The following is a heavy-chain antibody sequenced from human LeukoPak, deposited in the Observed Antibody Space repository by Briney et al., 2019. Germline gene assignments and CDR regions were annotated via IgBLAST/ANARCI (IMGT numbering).Heavy chain of an antibody. CDR3: ARDSTENYYDSLEDWFDP. Sequence: SETLSLTCTVSGGSISSSSYYWGWIRQPPGKGLEWIGSIYYSGSTYYNPSLKSRVTISVDTSKNQFSLKLSSVTAADTAVYYCARDSTENYYDSLEDWFDPWGQGTLVTVSS. CDR2: IYYSGST. D-gene: IGHD3-22*01. CDR1: GGSISSSSYY. V-gene: IGHV4-39*07. J-gene: IGHJ5*02.